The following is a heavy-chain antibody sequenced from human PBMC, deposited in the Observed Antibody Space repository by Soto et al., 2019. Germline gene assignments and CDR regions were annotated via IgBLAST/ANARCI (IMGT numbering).Heavy chain of an antibody. V-gene: IGHV3-49*03. CDR1: GFTFGDYA. D-gene: IGHD3-22*01. CDR3: TRAPSRITMIVVGFDH. J-gene: IGHJ4*02. CDR2: IRSKAYGGTT. Sequence: RGSLKISCTASGFTFGDYAMSWFRQAPGKGLEWVGFIRSKAYGGTTEYAASVKGRFTISRDDSKSIAYLQMNSLKTEDTAVYYCTRAPSRITMIVVGFDHWGQGTMVTVSS.